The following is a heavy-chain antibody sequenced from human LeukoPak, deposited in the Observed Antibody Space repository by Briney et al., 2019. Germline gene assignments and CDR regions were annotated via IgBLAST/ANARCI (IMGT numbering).Heavy chain of an antibody. J-gene: IGHJ4*02. Sequence: PSETLSLTCAVSGGSISSSNWWSWVRQPPGKGLEWIGEIYHSGSTNYNPSLKSRVTISVDTSKNQFSLKLSSVTAADTAVYYCARAIRAYYDSSGYGYDYWGQGTLVTVSS. D-gene: IGHD3-22*01. CDR2: IYHSGST. CDR1: GGSISSSNW. V-gene: IGHV4-4*02. CDR3: ARAIRAYYDSSGYGYDY.